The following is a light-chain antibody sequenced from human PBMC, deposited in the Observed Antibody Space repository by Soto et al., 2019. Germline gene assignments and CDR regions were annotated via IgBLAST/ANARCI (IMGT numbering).Light chain of an antibody. J-gene: IGKJ4*01. CDR3: QQLNSYPLT. CDR2: AAS. V-gene: IGKV1-9*01. CDR1: QGIRSY. Sequence: DIQLTQSPSLLSASVGDRVTITCRASQGIRSYLAWYQQKPGKAPKLLIYAASTLQSGVPSRFSGTRSGTEFTLTISSLQPEDFATYYCQQLNSYPLTFGGGTKVEIK.